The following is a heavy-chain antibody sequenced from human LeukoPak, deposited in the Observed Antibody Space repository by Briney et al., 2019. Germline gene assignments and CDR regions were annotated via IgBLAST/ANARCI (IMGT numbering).Heavy chain of an antibody. CDR1: GFTFSSYA. CDR2: ISYNGGST. Sequence: GGSLRLSCAASGFTFSSYAMNWVRQAPGKGLDNVSSISYNGGSTYYANSVKGRFTISRDNSKNTLYLQMGSLRAEDMAVYYCARLAGGSYSDYWGQGTLVTVSS. V-gene: IGHV3-64*01. D-gene: IGHD1-26*01. J-gene: IGHJ4*02. CDR3: ARLAGGSYSDY.